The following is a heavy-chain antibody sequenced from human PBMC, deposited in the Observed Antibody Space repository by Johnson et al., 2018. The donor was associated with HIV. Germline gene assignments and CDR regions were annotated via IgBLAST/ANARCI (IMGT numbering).Heavy chain of an antibody. CDR3: TTDHYFLDALDI. CDR2: IYSGGST. CDR1: GLSVSINY. V-gene: IGHV3-53*01. D-gene: IGHD2/OR15-2a*01. J-gene: IGHJ3*02. Sequence: VQLVESGGGLIQPGGSLRLSCAVSGLSVSINYITWVRQAPGKGLEWVSVIYSGGSTYYADSVKGRCTISRDDSKNTLYVQMKSLKTEDTAVYYCTTDHYFLDALDIWGQGTMVTVSS.